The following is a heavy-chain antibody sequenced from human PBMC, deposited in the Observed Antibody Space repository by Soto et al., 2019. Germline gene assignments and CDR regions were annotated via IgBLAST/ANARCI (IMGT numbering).Heavy chain of an antibody. Sequence: GGSLRLSCAASGFTFSSYGMNWVRQVPGKGLEWVAVISYDGSNKYYADSVKGRFTISRDNSKNTLYLQMNSLRAEDTAVYYCAKVGGWGSSWYDYWGQGTLVTVSS. CDR1: GFTFSSYG. CDR2: ISYDGSNK. V-gene: IGHV3-30*18. J-gene: IGHJ4*02. D-gene: IGHD6-13*01. CDR3: AKVGGWGSSWYDY.